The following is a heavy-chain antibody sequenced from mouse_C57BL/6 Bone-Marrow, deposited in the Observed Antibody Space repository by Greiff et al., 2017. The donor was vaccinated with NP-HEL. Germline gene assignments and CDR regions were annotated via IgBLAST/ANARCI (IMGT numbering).Heavy chain of an antibody. CDR3: LMTTVVGWYFEV. CDR2: IYPRSGNT. CDR1: GYTFTSYG. J-gene: IGHJ1*03. D-gene: IGHD1-1*01. V-gene: IGHV1-81*01. Sequence: QVQLQQSGAELARPGASVKLSCKASGYTFTSYGISWVKQRTGQGLEWIGEIYPRSGNTYYNEKFKSKATLTVDKPSSTAYMQLSSLTSEDSAVYYCLMTTVVGWYFEVWGTGTTVTVSS.